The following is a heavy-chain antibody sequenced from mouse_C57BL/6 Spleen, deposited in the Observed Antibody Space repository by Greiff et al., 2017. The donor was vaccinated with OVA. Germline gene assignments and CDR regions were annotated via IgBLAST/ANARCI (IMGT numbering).Heavy chain of an antibody. D-gene: IGHD2-5*01. J-gene: IGHJ4*01. CDR3: ARRRGRSAYYSNYDAMDY. Sequence: DVQLVESGGGLVKPGGSLKLSCAASGFTFSDYGMHWVRQAPEKGLEWVAYISSGSSTIYYADTVKGRFTISRDNAKNTLFLQMTSLRSEDTAMYYCARRRGRSAYYSNYDAMDYWGQGTSVTVSS. CDR2: ISSGSSTI. CDR1: GFTFSDYG. V-gene: IGHV5-17*01.